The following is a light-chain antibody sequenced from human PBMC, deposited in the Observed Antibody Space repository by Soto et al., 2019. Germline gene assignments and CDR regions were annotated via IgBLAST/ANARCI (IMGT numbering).Light chain of an antibody. CDR1: SSDVGNYKY. CDR2: EVS. J-gene: IGLJ1*01. CDR3: FSYSSSGTYV. Sequence: QSVLTQPASVSGSPGQSITISCTGTSSDVGNYKYVSWYQQHPGKAPKLMIYEVSNRPSGVSNRFSGSKSGNTASLTISGLQAEDETDYYCFSYSSSGTYVFGTGTKV. V-gene: IGLV2-14*01.